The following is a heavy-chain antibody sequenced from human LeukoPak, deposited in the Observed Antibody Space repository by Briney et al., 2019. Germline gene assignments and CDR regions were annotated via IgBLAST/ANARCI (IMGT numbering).Heavy chain of an antibody. CDR2: INTNTGNP. V-gene: IGHV7-4-1*02. CDR3: ARDPLPYGAYVGGWFDP. J-gene: IGHJ5*02. Sequence: ASVKVSCKASGYTFSNYAMNWVRQAPGQGLEWVGWINTNTGNPTYAQGFTGRFVFSLDTSVSTAYLQISSLKAEDTAVYYCARDPLPYGAYVGGWFDPWGQGTLVTVSS. CDR1: GYTFSNYA. D-gene: IGHD4/OR15-4a*01.